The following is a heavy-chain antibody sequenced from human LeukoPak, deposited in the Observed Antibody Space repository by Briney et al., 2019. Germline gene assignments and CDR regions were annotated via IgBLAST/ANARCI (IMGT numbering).Heavy chain of an antibody. CDR3: ARDKRASIAAAGINWFDP. Sequence: QTLSLTCAMSGDSASSDSAAWNWVRQSPSSGLEWLGRTFLRAKWYNDYAVSVKSRITINPDTSKNQFSLQLNSVTPEDTAVYYCARDKRASIAAAGINWFDPWGQGTLVTVSS. CDR2: TFLRAKWYN. D-gene: IGHD6-13*01. V-gene: IGHV6-1*01. J-gene: IGHJ5*02. CDR1: GDSASSDSAA.